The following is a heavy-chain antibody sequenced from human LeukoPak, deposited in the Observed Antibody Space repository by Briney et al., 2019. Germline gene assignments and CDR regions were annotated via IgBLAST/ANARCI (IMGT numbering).Heavy chain of an antibody. V-gene: IGHV4-4*02. Sequence: SGTLSLTCAVSGGSISSSNWWSWVRQPPGKGLEWIGEIYHSGSTNYNPSLKSRVTISVDKSKNQFSLKLSSVTAADTAVYYCARDTPAGWELSAPDYWGQGTLVTVSS. D-gene: IGHD1-26*01. J-gene: IGHJ4*02. CDR2: IYHSGST. CDR3: ARDTPAGWELSAPDY. CDR1: GGSISSSNW.